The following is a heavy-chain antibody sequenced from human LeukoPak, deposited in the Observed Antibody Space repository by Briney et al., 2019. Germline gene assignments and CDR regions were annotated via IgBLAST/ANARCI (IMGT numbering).Heavy chain of an antibody. CDR2: ISYDGSNK. V-gene: IGHV3-30*03. D-gene: IGHD3-16*01. CDR1: GFTFSSYW. CDR3: ARGLIGSHAFDI. J-gene: IGHJ3*02. Sequence: HAGGSLRLSCAASGFTFSSYWMHWVRQAPGKGLEWVAVISYDGSNKYYADSVKGRFTISRDNSKNTLYLQMNSLRAEDTAVYYCARGLIGSHAFDIWGQGTMVTVSS.